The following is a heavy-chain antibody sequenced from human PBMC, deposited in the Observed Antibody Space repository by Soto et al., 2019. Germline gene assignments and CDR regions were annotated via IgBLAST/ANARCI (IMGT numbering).Heavy chain of an antibody. Sequence: GGSLSLSCAASGFTFSSYWMHWVRQAPGKGLVWVSRINSDGSSTSYADSVKGRFTISRDNAKNTLYLQMNSLRADDTALYFCARAYYFGSGTSYTLYYWGQGTQVTVSS. D-gene: IGHD3-10*01. CDR1: GFTFSSYW. V-gene: IGHV3-74*01. CDR3: ARAYYFGSGTSYTLYY. CDR2: INSDGSST. J-gene: IGHJ4*02.